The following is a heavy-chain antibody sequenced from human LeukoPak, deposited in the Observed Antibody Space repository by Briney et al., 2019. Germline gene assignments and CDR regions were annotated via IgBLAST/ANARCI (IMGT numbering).Heavy chain of an antibody. CDR3: ARDLMVGATTWYFDL. CDR2: IYYSGST. J-gene: IGHJ2*01. D-gene: IGHD1-26*01. CDR1: GGSISSYY. V-gene: IGHV4-59*01. Sequence: SETLSLTCTVSGGSISSYYWSWIRQPPGKGLEWIGYIYYSGSTNYNPSLKSRVTISVDTSKNQFSLKLSSVTAADTAVYYCARDLMVGATTWYFDLWGRGTLVTVSS.